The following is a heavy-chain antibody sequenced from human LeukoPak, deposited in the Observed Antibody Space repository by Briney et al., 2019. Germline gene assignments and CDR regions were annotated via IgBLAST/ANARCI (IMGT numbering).Heavy chain of an antibody. Sequence: SETLSLTCTASGGSISSYYWSWIRQPPGKGLEWIGYIYYSGSTNCNPSLKSRVTISVDTSKNQFSLKLSSVTAADTAVYYCAREIRGYRDYWGQGTLVTVSS. CDR3: AREIRGYRDY. J-gene: IGHJ4*02. V-gene: IGHV4-59*01. D-gene: IGHD5-18*01. CDR2: IYYSGST. CDR1: GGSISSYY.